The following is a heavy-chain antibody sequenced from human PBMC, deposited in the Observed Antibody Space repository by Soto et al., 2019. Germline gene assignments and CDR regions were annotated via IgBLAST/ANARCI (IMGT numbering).Heavy chain of an antibody. V-gene: IGHV6-1*01. CDR3: ARDRVTMIVVVIPGDYYGMDV. CDR2: TYYRSKWYN. D-gene: IGHD3-22*01. CDR1: GDSVPSNSAA. Sequence: SQTLSLTCAISGDSVPSNSAAWNWIRQSPSRGLEWLGRTYYRSKWYNDYAVSVKSRITINPDTSKNQFSLQLNSVTPEDTAVYYCARDRVTMIVVVIPGDYYGMDVWGQGTTVTV. J-gene: IGHJ6*02.